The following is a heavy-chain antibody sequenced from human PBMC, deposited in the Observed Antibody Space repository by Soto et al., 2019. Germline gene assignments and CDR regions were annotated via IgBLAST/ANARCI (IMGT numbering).Heavy chain of an antibody. V-gene: IGHV1-18*01. J-gene: IGHJ4*02. CDR1: GYTFTSYG. D-gene: IGHD6-6*01. Sequence: GASLKVSCKASGYTFTSYGITWVRQSPGQGLEWMGWISAYNGDTNYAQKLQGRVSMTTDTSTSTAYMELRSLRSDDTAVYYCARGDPEYSTSTIDYWGQGTLVTVSS. CDR3: ARGDPEYSTSTIDY. CDR2: ISAYNGDT.